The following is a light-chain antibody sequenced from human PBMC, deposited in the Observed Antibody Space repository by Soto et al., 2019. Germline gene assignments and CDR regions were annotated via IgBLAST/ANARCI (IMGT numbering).Light chain of an antibody. CDR1: QTISSW. CDR3: QHYNSYSEA. CDR2: KAS. Sequence: DIPMTQTPSTLSGSVGGIVTIACRASQTISSWLAWYQQKPGKAPKLLIYKASTLKSGVPSRFSGSGSGTEFTLPISSLQPDDFATYYCQHYNSYSEAFGQGTKVDI. V-gene: IGKV1-5*03. J-gene: IGKJ1*01.